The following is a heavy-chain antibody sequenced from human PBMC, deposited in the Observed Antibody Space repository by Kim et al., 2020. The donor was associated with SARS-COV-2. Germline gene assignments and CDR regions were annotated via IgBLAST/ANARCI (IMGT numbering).Heavy chain of an antibody. Sequence: DSVKGRFTIARDNAKNSLYLQMNSLRAEDTALYYCAKAATSSIAADYFDYWGQGTLVTVSS. V-gene: IGHV3-9*01. D-gene: IGHD5-12*01. J-gene: IGHJ4*02. CDR3: AKAATSSIAADYFDY.